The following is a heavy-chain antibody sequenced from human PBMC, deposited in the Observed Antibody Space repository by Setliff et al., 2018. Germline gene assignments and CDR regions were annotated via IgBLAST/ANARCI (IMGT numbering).Heavy chain of an antibody. CDR3: ARGGMAAAGRKGVFEH. Sequence: ASVKVSCKASGYRFVRFYMHWVRQAPGQGLEWMGIVNTGGGSASYAQKFQGRVAMTSDTSANSVYMELNNLTSDDSATYYCARGGMAAAGRKGVFEHWGQGTLVTVS. CDR1: GYRFVRFY. J-gene: IGHJ4*02. D-gene: IGHD6-13*01. CDR2: VNTGGGSA. V-gene: IGHV1-46*01.